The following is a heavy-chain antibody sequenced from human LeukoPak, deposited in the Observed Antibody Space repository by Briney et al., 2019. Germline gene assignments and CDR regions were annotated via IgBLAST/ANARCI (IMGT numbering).Heavy chain of an antibody. CDR2: INHSGST. J-gene: IGHJ4*02. CDR1: GGSFSGYY. V-gene: IGHV4-34*01. D-gene: IGHD5-18*01. Sequence: PSETLSLTCAVYGGSFSGYYWSWIRQPPGKGLEWIGEINHSGSTNYNPSLKSRVTISVDTSKNQFSLKLSSVTAADTAVYYCARGGIQLWLRGVGGGRVTYFDYWGQGTLVTVSS. CDR3: ARGGIQLWLRGVGGGRVTYFDY.